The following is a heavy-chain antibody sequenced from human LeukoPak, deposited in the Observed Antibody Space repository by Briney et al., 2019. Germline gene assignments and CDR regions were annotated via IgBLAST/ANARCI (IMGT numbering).Heavy chain of an antibody. CDR1: GYTFRTYT. V-gene: IGHV3-23*01. D-gene: IGHD3-9*01. CDR3: AKEPRYSED. CDR2: ISGSGGNT. Sequence: GGSLRLSCAASGYTFRTYTMRWVRQAPGKGLEWVSAISGSGGNTYYLDSVKGRFTISRDNSKNTLYLQMNSLRADDTAVYYCAKEPRYSEDWGQGTLVTVSS. J-gene: IGHJ4*02.